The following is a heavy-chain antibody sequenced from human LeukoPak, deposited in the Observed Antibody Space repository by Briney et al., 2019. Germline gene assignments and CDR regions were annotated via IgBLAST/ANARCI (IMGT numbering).Heavy chain of an antibody. CDR3: ARAESYYDFWSGYPAQWFDP. Sequence: GASVKVSCKASGYTFTSYDINWVRQATGQGLEWMGWMNPNSGNTGYAQKFQGRVTITRNTSISTAYMELSSPRSEDTAVYYCARAESYYDFWSGYPAQWFDPWGQGTLVTVSS. V-gene: IGHV1-8*03. CDR1: GYTFTSYD. J-gene: IGHJ5*02. CDR2: MNPNSGNT. D-gene: IGHD3-3*01.